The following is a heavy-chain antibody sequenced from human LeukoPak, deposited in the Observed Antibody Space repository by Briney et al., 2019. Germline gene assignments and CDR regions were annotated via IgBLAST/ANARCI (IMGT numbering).Heavy chain of an antibody. V-gene: IGHV3-7*01. CDR1: GFTFTTYW. CDR2: INQDGTEK. CDR3: AKVAKYYYGSETYYFFEH. Sequence: GESLRLSCAASGFTFTTYWMSWVRQAPGKGLEWVANINQDGTEKYYVDSVKGRFTISRDNAKNSLDLQMNSLRVEDTAVYYCAKVAKYYYGSETYYFFEHWGQGTPVTASS. D-gene: IGHD3-10*01. J-gene: IGHJ4*02.